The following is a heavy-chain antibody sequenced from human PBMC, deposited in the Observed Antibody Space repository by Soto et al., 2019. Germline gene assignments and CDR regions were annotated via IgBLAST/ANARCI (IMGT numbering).Heavy chain of an antibody. CDR1: EFTFSSYA. D-gene: IGHD6-19*01. J-gene: IGHJ4*02. Sequence: EVQLLESGGGLVQPGGSLRLSCAASEFTFSSYAMSWVRQAPGKGLEWVSAISGSGISTYYADSVKGRFTISRDNSKNTLYLQMNSLRAEDTAVYYCAKEYEYSSGWERIDYWGQGTLVTVSS. CDR2: ISGSGIST. V-gene: IGHV3-23*01. CDR3: AKEYEYSSGWERIDY.